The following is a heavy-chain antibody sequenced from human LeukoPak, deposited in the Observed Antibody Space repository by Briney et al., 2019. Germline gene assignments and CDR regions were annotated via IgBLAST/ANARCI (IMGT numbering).Heavy chain of an antibody. D-gene: IGHD6-25*01. CDR3: ARDHSRSGGYLRFDY. J-gene: IGHJ4*02. Sequence: SQTLSLTFAISVDSVSNNSAPWIWLTQSPSRALEWLGSTYYRTKWYNDYAVSVKSRITINPYTSKNQFSLQLNSVTPEDTAVYYCARDHSRSGGYLRFDYWGLGTLVTVSS. CDR1: VDSVSNNSAP. V-gene: IGHV6-1*01. CDR2: TYYRTKWYN.